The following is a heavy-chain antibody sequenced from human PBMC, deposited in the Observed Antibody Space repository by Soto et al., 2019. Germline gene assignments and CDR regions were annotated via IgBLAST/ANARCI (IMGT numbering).Heavy chain of an antibody. CDR2: VSRSGANT. D-gene: IGHD1-1*01. V-gene: IGHV3-23*01. J-gene: IGHJ6*03. CDR3: AKDPLSNWNDEVSYYYYMDV. CDR1: GFTFSSYA. Sequence: PGGSLRLSCAASGFTFSSYAMNWVRQAPGKGLEWVSTVSRSGANTYYADSLKGRFTISRDNSKNTLYLQMNSLRAEDTAVYFCAKDPLSNWNDEVSYYYYMDVWGKGTTVTVSS.